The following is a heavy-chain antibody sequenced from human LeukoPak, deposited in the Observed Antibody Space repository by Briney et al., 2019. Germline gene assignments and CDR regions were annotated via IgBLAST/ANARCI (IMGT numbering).Heavy chain of an antibody. Sequence: ASVTVSCKASGYTFTGYYMHWVRQAPGQGLGWMGLINPNGGGTNYAQKFQGRVTMTRDTSISTAYMELSRLRSDDTAVYYCARDLFILAATKGLLDYYYGMDVWGQGTTVTVSS. CDR2: INPNGGGT. D-gene: IGHD3-16*01. J-gene: IGHJ6*02. V-gene: IGHV1-2*02. CDR3: ARDLFILAATKGLLDYYYGMDV. CDR1: GYTFTGYY.